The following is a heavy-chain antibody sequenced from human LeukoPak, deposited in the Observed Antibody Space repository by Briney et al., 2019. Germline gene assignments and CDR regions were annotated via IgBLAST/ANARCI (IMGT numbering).Heavy chain of an antibody. Sequence: SETLSLTCTVSGGSNSSSSYYWGWIRQPPGKGLEWIGSIYYSGSTYYNPSLKSRVTISVDTSKNQFSLKLSSVTAADTAVYYCARVSHSSGTNYWGQGTLVTVSS. CDR2: IYYSGST. D-gene: IGHD6-19*01. CDR1: GGSNSSSSYY. V-gene: IGHV4-39*07. J-gene: IGHJ4*02. CDR3: ARVSHSSGTNY.